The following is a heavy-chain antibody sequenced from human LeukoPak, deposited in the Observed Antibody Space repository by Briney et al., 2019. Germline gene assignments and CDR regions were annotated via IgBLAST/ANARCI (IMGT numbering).Heavy chain of an antibody. D-gene: IGHD2-15*01. Sequence: PGGSLRLSCSASGFTFSSSAMSWVRQAPGKGLEWVSGIGGGGSTYYADSVKGRFTISRDNSKNTLHLQMNSLRVEDTAVYYCAKQWWQLARFDPWGQGTLVTVSS. CDR1: GFTFSSSA. CDR2: IGGGGST. J-gene: IGHJ5*02. CDR3: AKQWWQLARFDP. V-gene: IGHV3-23*01.